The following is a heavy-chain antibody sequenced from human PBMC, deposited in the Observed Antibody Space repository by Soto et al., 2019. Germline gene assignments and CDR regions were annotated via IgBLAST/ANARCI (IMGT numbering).Heavy chain of an antibody. CDR3: AKAQGGRYFDY. D-gene: IGHD2-15*01. J-gene: IGHJ4*02. CDR1: GFTFSSNA. CDR2: ISSSGGST. Sequence: PGGSLRLSCSASGFTFSSNAMSWFRQAPGKGLEWVSGISSSGGSTYYADSVKGRFTISRDNSKNMLYLQMNNLRAEDTAVYYCAKAQGGRYFDYWGQGTLVTVSS. V-gene: IGHV3-23*01.